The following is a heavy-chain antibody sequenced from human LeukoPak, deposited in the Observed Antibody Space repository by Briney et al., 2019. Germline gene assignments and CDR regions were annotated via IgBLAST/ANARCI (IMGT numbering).Heavy chain of an antibody. J-gene: IGHJ4*02. CDR1: GFIFNNYA. CDR3: AKDSSSWSLFDY. CDR2: ISGSGRNT. Sequence: PGGSLRLSCAASGFIFNNYALSWVRQTPGKGLEWVSAISGSGRNTYYADSVKGRFTISRDNSKNSLYLQMNSLRTEDTALYYCAKDSSSWSLFDYWGQGTLVTVSS. V-gene: IGHV3-43*02. D-gene: IGHD6-13*01.